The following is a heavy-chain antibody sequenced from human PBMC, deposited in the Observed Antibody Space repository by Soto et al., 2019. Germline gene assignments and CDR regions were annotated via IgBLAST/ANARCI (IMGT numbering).Heavy chain of an antibody. CDR3: ARDREYGAGCIDV. CDR2: ISSDGSDK. CDR1: GFTFSSYA. Sequence: QVQLVESGGGVVQPGRSLRLSCAASGFTFSSYAMHWVRQAPGKGLEWVAVISSDGSDKYYADSMKGRFAISRDNSKNTLYVQLNRMRAEDTALYYCARDREYGAGCIDVWGQGTRVTVSS. D-gene: IGHD3-10*01. J-gene: IGHJ6*02. V-gene: IGHV3-30*09.